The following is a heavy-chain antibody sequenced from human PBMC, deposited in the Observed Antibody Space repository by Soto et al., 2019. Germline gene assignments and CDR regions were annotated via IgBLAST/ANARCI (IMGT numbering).Heavy chain of an antibody. J-gene: IGHJ6*02. CDR2: IYYSGTT. V-gene: IGHV4-30-2*01. Sequence: PSETLSLPCTVSNGSVSSGTYSWSWVRQQPGKGLERIGYIYYSGTTYYTPSLKSRLTMSMDRATDHFSLNLTCVSAADTAVYYCRRAHYYDGMDVGVQGITPTASS. CDR3: RRAHYYDGMDV. CDR1: NGSVSSGTYS.